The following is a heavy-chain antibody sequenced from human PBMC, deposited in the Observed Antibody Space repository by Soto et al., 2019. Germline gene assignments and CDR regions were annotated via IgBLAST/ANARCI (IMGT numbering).Heavy chain of an antibody. J-gene: IGHJ4*02. Sequence: SETLSLTCTVSGGSISSYYWSWIRQPPGKGLEWIGYIYYSGSTNYNPSLKSRVTISVDTSMNQFSLKLSSVTAADTAVYYCARGGDVWWSYRHFDYWGQIPLVTFST. CDR2: IYYSGST. CDR3: ARGGDVWWSYRHFDY. V-gene: IGHV4-59*01. D-gene: IGHD3-16*02. CDR1: GGSISSYY.